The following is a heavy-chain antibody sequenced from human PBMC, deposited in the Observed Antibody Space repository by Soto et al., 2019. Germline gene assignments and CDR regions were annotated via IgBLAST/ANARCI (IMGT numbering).Heavy chain of an antibody. V-gene: IGHV3-23*01. D-gene: IGHD3-10*01. CDR3: AKWSAGLWFGECL. J-gene: IGHJ4*02. CDR1: GFTFSSYA. CDR2: ISGSGGST. Sequence: EVQLLESGGGFVQPGGSLRLSCAASGFTFSSYAMSWVRQAPGKGLEWVSAISGSGGSTYYADSVKGRFTISRDNSKNTLYLQMNSLRAEDTAVYYCAKWSAGLWFGECLWGQGALVTVSS.